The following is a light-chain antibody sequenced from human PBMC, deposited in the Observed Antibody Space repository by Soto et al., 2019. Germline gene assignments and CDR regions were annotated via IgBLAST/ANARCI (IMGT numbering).Light chain of an antibody. CDR3: ETWDSNPGV. Sequence: QSVLTQSSSASASLGSSVKLTCTLSSGHSSYIIAWHQQQPGKAPRYLMKVEGSGSYNKGSGVPDRFSGSSSGADRYLTISNLQSEDEADYYCETWDSNPGVFDGGTKVTVL. CDR2: VEGSGSY. V-gene: IGLV4-60*03. CDR1: SGHSSYI. J-gene: IGLJ3*02.